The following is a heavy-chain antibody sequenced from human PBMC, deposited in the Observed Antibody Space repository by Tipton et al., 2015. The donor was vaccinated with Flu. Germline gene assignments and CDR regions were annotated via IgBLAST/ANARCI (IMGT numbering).Heavy chain of an antibody. J-gene: IGHJ3*02. Sequence: CAASGFTFSSYEISWVRQAPGKGLEWLLYITGSGSTMYYADSVKGRFSISRDNAKNSGYLQMNSLRVEDTAVYFCRTFLGTFDIWGQGTMVTVSP. V-gene: IGHV3-48*03. CDR1: GFTFSSYE. D-gene: IGHD2/OR15-2a*01. CDR3: RTFLGTFDI. CDR2: ITGSGSTM.